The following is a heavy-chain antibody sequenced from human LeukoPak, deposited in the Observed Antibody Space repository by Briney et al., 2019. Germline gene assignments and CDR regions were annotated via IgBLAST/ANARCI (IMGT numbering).Heavy chain of an antibody. J-gene: IGHJ5*02. D-gene: IGHD6-19*01. CDR3: ASIAVTVAPT. CDR2: TNYRSKWYE. V-gene: IGHV6-1*01. Sequence: SQTLSLTCAISGDSVSSNVAAWTWIRQSPSRGLAWLGRTNYRSKWYEDYALSVKGRITISPDTSKNQFSLQLNSVTPDDTAVYYCASIAVTVAPTWGQGTLVTVSS. CDR1: GDSVSSNVAA.